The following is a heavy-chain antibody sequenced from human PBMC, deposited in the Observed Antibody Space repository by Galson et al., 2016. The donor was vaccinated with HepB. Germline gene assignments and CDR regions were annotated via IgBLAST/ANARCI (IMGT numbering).Heavy chain of an antibody. J-gene: IGHJ4*02. V-gene: IGHV3-33*01. D-gene: IGHD6-19*01. CDR1: GVTLSPYG. CDR3: ARSDAVAGNIYHFDY. CDR2: VWQDGSNK. Sequence: SLRLSCAASGVTLSPYGMHWVRQAPGKGLEWVAVVWQDGSNKVYADSVKGRFTISRDDSRSTVYLQMNSLRAEDTAVYFCARSDAVAGNIYHFDYWGQGTLVSVSS.